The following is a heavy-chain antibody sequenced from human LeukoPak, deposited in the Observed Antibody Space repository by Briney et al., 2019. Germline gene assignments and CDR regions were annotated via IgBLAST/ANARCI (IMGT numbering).Heavy chain of an antibody. Sequence: GASVKVSCKASGYTFTSYYMHWVRQAPGQGLEWMGLINPSGGSTTFAQKFQGRLTMTSDMSTSTVYMELSSLSSEDTAVYYCTKERRRDDILTGSFSDWGQGILVTVSS. D-gene: IGHD3-9*01. J-gene: IGHJ4*02. V-gene: IGHV1-46*01. CDR2: INPSGGST. CDR3: TKERRRDDILTGSFSD. CDR1: GYTFTSYY.